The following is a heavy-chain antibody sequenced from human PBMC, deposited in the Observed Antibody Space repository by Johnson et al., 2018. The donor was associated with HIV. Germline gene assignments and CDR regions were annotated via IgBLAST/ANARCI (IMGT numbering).Heavy chain of an antibody. V-gene: IGHV3-30*04. CDR1: GFTFSSYA. CDR3: AKDVGNYWPDAFDI. Sequence: QVQLVESGGGLVQPGGSLRLSCAASGFTFSSYAMSWVRQAPGKGLEWVAVISYDGSNKYYADSVKGRFTISRDNSKNTLYLQMNSLRAEDTALYYCAKDVGNYWPDAFDIWGQGTMVTVSS. J-gene: IGHJ3*02. CDR2: ISYDGSNK. D-gene: IGHD3-22*01.